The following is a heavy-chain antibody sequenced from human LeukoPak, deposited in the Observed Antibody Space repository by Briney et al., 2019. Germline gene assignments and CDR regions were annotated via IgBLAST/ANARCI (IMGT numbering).Heavy chain of an antibody. CDR3: ARDSEGSGSCLDY. Sequence: HPGGSLRLSCAASGFTFSSYAMHWVRQAPGKGLEWVAVISYDGSNKYYADSVKGRFTISRDNSKNTLYLQMNSLRAEDTAVYYCARDSEGSGSCLDYWGQGTLVTVSS. CDR2: ISYDGSNK. V-gene: IGHV3-30*04. J-gene: IGHJ4*02. D-gene: IGHD3-3*01. CDR1: GFTFSSYA.